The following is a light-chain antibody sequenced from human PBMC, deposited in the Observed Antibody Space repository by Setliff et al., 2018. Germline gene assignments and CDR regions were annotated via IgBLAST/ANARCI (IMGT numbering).Light chain of an antibody. J-gene: IGLJ1*01. CDR2: EVF. Sequence: PPSVSGSPGQSVTISCTGTYSDIGGHDRVSWYQQPPGAAPKLIIYEVFHRPSGVPVRFSGSKSGTTASLTISGLQAEDEADYFCGSFSSTTTFYVFGPGTKVTVL. CDR3: GSFSSTTTFYV. V-gene: IGLV2-18*02. CDR1: YSDIGGHDR.